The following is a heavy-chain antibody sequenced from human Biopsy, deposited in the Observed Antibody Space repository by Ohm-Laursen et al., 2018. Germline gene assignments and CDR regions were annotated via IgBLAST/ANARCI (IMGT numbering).Heavy chain of an antibody. V-gene: IGHV4-59*01. D-gene: IGHD3-22*01. Sequence: GTLSLTCPVSGGSISSYYWSWIRQPPGKGLEWIGYIYYTGSTNYNPSLQSRVTISVDTSKNHFSLRLRSVTPADTAIYYCARDRGYYSDRTVPGYFDLWGRGTLVTVSS. J-gene: IGHJ2*01. CDR1: GGSISSYY. CDR2: IYYTGST. CDR3: ARDRGYYSDRTVPGYFDL.